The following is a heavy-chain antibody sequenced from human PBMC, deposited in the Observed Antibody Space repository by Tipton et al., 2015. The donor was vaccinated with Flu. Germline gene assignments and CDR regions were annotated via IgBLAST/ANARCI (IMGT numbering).Heavy chain of an antibody. J-gene: IGHJ2*01. V-gene: IGHV5-51*01. CDR1: GYSFTNYW. D-gene: IGHD2-21*02. Sequence: VQLVQSGAEVKKPGESLRISCKSSGYSFTNYWIGWVRQMPGRGLDWMGIIYPGGSDTRYSPSFQGQVTISADKSINTAYLQWNSLKASDTAMYFCVRHPYCTDAVCPPGYWYFDLWGRGTPLSVSS. CDR2: IYPGGSDT. CDR3: VRHPYCTDAVCPPGYWYFDL.